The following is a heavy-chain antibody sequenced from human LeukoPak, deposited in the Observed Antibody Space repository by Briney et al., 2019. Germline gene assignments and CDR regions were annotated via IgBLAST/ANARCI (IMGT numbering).Heavy chain of an antibody. V-gene: IGHV3-30*04. CDR2: ISYDGSNK. D-gene: IGHD3-3*01. CDR3: ARSYDFWSGYYPIDY. J-gene: IGHJ4*02. CDR1: GFTFSSYA. Sequence: QPGRSLRLSCAASGFTFSSYAMHWVRQAPGKGLEWVAVISYDGSNKYYADSVKGRFTISRDNSKNTLYLQMNSLRAEDTAVYYCARSYDFWSGYYPIDYWGQGTLVTVSS.